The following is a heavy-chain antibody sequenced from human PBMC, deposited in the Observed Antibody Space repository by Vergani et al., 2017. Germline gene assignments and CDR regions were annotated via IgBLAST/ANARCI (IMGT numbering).Heavy chain of an antibody. J-gene: IGHJ4*02. CDR1: GFSLTTYGMR. V-gene: IGHV2-70*04. D-gene: IGHD3-22*01. Sequence: QVTLKESGPALVKPTQTLTLTCTFSGFSLTTYGMRVSWIRQPPRKALEWLARIDWDDDTYYRTSLRTRLTISKDTFKNQVALTMTNMDPVDTATYYCARTLSDSRGDYLDYWGQGTLVTVSS. CDR2: IDWDDDT. CDR3: ARTLSDSRGDYLDY.